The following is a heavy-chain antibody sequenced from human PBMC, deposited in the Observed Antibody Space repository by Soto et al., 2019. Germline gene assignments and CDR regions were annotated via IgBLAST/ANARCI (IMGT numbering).Heavy chain of an antibody. Sequence: GQSLKISCKGSGYSFTSYWIGSVRQMPGKGLEWMGIIYPGDSDTRYSPSFQGQVTISADKSISTAYLQMNSLRDDDTAIYYCARLYCSGGSCHHAFDIWGQGTMVTVSS. CDR1: GYSFTSYW. CDR3: ARLYCSGGSCHHAFDI. D-gene: IGHD2-15*01. CDR2: IYPGDSDT. J-gene: IGHJ3*02. V-gene: IGHV5-51*01.